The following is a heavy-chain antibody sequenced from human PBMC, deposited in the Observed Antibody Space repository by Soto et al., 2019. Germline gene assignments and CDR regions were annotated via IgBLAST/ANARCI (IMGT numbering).Heavy chain of an antibody. J-gene: IGHJ4*02. CDR1: GFTFSSHA. V-gene: IGHV3-23*01. CDR2: ISSSGGST. Sequence: GGSLRLSCAASGFTFSSHAMSWVRQAPGKGLEWVSTISSSGGSTYYADSVKGRFTISRDNSKNTLYLQMNSLRAEDTAVYHCAKGALYCTVGSCQDYWGQGTPGTDSS. CDR3: AKGALYCTVGSCQDY. D-gene: IGHD2-8*01.